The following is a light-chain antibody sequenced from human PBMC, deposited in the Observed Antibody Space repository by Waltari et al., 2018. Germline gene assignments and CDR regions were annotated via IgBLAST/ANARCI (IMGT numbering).Light chain of an antibody. Sequence: DIVMTQSPLSLPVTTGEPASISCRSSQSRLHRNGHNNLDWYLQKPGQSPQPLIYLGSNRASGVPDRFSGSGSGTDFTLKISRVEAEDVGVYYCMQVLQTPYTFGQGTKLEIK. J-gene: IGKJ2*01. CDR3: MQVLQTPYT. CDR2: LGS. CDR1: QSRLHRNGHNN. V-gene: IGKV2-28*01.